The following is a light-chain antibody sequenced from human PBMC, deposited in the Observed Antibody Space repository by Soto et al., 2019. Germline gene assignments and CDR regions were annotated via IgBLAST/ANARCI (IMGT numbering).Light chain of an antibody. CDR3: QQYSTYWT. CDR2: KAS. J-gene: IGKJ1*01. CDR1: QTIDIW. V-gene: IGKV1-5*03. Sequence: DIPMTQSPSTLSASVGDRVTITCRASQTIDIWVAWYQLKPGKAPKLLVYKASSLQTGVPSRFSGSGSGTEFTLTISNLQPDDSATYYCQQYSTYWTFGQGTKVEIK.